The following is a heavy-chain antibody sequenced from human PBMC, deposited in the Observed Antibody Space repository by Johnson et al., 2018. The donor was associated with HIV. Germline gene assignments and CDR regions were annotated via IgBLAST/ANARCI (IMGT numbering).Heavy chain of an antibody. V-gene: IGHV3-15*01. D-gene: IGHD1-14*01. CDR3: TTATTGGIPDAFDI. J-gene: IGHJ3*02. CDR2: IKSKTDGGTT. Sequence: VQLVESGGGLVQPGGSLRLSCAASGFTFSNAWMSWVRQAPGKGLEWVGRIKSKTDGGTTDYAAPVKGRFTISRDDSKNTLYLQMNSLKTEDTAVYYCTTATTGGIPDAFDIWGQGTMVTVSS. CDR1: GFTFSNAW.